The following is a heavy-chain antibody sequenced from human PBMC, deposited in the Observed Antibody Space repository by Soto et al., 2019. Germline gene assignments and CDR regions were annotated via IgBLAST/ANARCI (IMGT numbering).Heavy chain of an antibody. CDR1: GGTFSSYA. Sequence: QVQLGQSGAEVKKPGSSVKVSCKASGGTFSSYAISWVRQAPGQGLEWMGGIIPLFGTANYAQKFQGRVTITADESTSTAYMELSSLRSEDTAVYYCARPQYCTNGVCLHDAFDIWGQGTMVTVSS. D-gene: IGHD2-8*01. V-gene: IGHV1-69*01. CDR3: ARPQYCTNGVCLHDAFDI. CDR2: IIPLFGTA. J-gene: IGHJ3*02.